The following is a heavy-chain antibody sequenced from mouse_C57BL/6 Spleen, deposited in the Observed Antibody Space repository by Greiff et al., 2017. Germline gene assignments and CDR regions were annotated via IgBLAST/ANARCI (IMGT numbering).Heavy chain of an antibody. CDR1: GFTFTDYY. Sequence: EVQRVESGGGLVQPGGSLSLSCAASGFTFTDYYMSWVRPPPGKALEWLGFIRNKANGYTTEYSASVKGRFTISRDNSQSILYLQMNALRAEDSATYYCARYIIYDGMDYWGQGTSVTVSS. CDR3: ARYIIYDGMDY. J-gene: IGHJ4*01. CDR2: IRNKANGYTT. V-gene: IGHV7-3*01.